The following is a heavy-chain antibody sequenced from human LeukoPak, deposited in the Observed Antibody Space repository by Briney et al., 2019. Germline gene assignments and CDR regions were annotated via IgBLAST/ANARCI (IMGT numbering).Heavy chain of an antibody. V-gene: IGHV4-34*01. CDR2: INHSGRA. CDR1: GGSISSYY. Sequence: SETLSLTCTVSGGSISSYYWSWIRQPAGKGLEWIGEINHSGRANYNPSLKSRVTISVDTSKNQFSLKLISVTAADTAVYYCARGPLPTPNWFDRWGQGTLVTVSS. J-gene: IGHJ5*02. CDR3: ARGPLPTPNWFDR. D-gene: IGHD1-26*01.